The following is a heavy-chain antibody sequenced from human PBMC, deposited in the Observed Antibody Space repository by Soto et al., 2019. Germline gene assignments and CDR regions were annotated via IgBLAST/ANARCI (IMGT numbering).Heavy chain of an antibody. CDR3: ARGVTVFGLVSRFWFDP. CDR1: GGSISSGDYS. V-gene: IGHV4-30-4*01. Sequence: SETLSLTCTVSGGSISSGDYSWSWVRQSPGKGLDWIGHIYNSGITYYNPSLKIRVVFSIDTSRNQFSLRLNSLTAADRAVYFCARGVTVFGLVSRFWFDPWGQGTVVTVSS. J-gene: IGHJ5*02. D-gene: IGHD3-3*01. CDR2: IYNSGIT.